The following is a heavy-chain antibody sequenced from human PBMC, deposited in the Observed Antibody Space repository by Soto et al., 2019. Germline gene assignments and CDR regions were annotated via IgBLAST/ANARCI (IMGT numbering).Heavy chain of an antibody. D-gene: IGHD6-19*01. CDR2: IIPIFGTA. J-gene: IGHJ6*02. CDR3: ASTYEVFRGRAVAGSPHYYYYGMDV. CDR1: GGTFSSYA. V-gene: IGHV1-69*13. Sequence: GASVKVSCKASGGTFSSYAISWVRQASGQGLEWMGGIIPIFGTANYAQKFQGRVTITADESTSTAYMELSSLRSEDTAVYYCASTYEVFRGRAVAGSPHYYYYGMDVWGQGTTVTVSS.